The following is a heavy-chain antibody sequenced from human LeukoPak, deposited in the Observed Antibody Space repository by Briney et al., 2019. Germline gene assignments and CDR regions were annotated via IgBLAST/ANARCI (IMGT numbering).Heavy chain of an antibody. D-gene: IGHD5-18*01. CDR2: IYYSGIT. J-gene: IGHJ4*02. CDR3: AKHGGYSYGYGFDY. Sequence: SETLSLTCTVSGGSISSYYWSWIRQPPGKGLEWIGYIYYSGITNYNPSLKSRVTISVDTSKHQFSLKLSSVTAADTAVYYCAKHGGYSYGYGFDYWGQGTLVTVSS. CDR1: GGSISSYY. V-gene: IGHV4-59*01.